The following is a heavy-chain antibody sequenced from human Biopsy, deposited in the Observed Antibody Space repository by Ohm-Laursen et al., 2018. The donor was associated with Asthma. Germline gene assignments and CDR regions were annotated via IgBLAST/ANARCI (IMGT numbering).Heavy chain of an antibody. Sequence: TLSLTCTVSGGSMSSSSYYWGWIRQPPGKGLEWMGSISYTGSAYHNPSLKSQVTISVDTSMNHFSLRLSSVTAADTAVYYCARHWDWGSFFDYWGQGTPVTVSS. D-gene: IGHD7-27*01. CDR3: ARHWDWGSFFDY. CDR1: GGSMSSSSYY. V-gene: IGHV4-39*01. J-gene: IGHJ4*02. CDR2: ISYTGSA.